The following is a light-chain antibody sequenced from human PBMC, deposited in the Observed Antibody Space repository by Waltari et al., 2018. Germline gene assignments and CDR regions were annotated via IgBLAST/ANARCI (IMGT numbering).Light chain of an antibody. Sequence: CRASQTGRSYLAWYQQRPGQTPRLLIFDASSRATGISAKFSGSGSGTDFTLTVSNLEPEDFAVYYCQQRSNWPYTFGQGTRVEIK. CDR3: QQRSNWPYT. CDR1: QTGRSY. CDR2: DAS. J-gene: IGKJ2*01. V-gene: IGKV3-11*01.